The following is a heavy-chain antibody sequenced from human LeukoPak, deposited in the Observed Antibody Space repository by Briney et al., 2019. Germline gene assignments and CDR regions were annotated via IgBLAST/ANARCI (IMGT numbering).Heavy chain of an antibody. Sequence: GGSLRLSCAASGFTFSSYSMNWVRQAPGKGLEWVSYISSSSSTIYYADSVKGRFTISRDNAKNSLYLQMNSLRAEDTAVYYCAREAPFDYWGQGTLVTVSS. CDR3: AREAPFDY. CDR2: ISSSSSTI. CDR1: GFTFSSYS. J-gene: IGHJ4*02. V-gene: IGHV3-48*01.